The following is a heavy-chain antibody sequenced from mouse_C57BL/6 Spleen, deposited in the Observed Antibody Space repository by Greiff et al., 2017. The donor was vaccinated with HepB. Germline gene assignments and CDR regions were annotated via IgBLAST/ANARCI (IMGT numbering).Heavy chain of an antibody. D-gene: IGHD1-1*01. CDR2: IHPNSGST. CDR3: ARWDYGSSDWYFDV. V-gene: IGHV1-64*01. CDR1: GYTFTSYW. J-gene: IGHJ1*03. Sequence: QVQLKQPGAELVKPGASVKLSCKASGYTFTSYWMHWVKQRPGQGLEWIGMIHPNSGSTNYNEKFKSKATLTVDKSSSTAYMQLSSLTSEDSAVYYCARWDYGSSDWYFDVWGTGTTVTVSS.